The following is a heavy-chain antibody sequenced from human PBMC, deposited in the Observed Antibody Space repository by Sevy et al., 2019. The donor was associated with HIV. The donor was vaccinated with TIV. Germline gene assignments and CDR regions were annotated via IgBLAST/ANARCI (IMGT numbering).Heavy chain of an antibody. CDR2: IYPGDSAT. D-gene: IGHD3-10*02. CDR1: GYTFTNYW. Sequence: GESLKISCQGSGYTFTNYWIGWVRQMPGKGLEWMGIIYPGDSATRYNPSFQGQVTVSADKSISTAYLQWSSLKASDTAIYFCARLALPRLFDWGQGTLVTVSS. CDR3: ARLALPRLFD. J-gene: IGHJ4*02. V-gene: IGHV5-51*01.